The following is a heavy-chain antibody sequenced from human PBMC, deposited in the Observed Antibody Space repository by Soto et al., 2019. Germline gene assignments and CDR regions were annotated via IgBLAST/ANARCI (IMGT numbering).Heavy chain of an antibody. CDR3: ARVQTRYCSSTSRYTTSLGYFDY. J-gene: IGHJ4*02. V-gene: IGHV1-3*01. D-gene: IGHD2-2*02. CDR1: GYTFTSYA. CDR2: INAGNGNT. Sequence: QVQLVQSGAEVKKPGASVKVSCKASGYTFTSYAMHWVRQAPGQRLEWMGWINAGNGNTKYSQKFQGRVTITRDTSASTAYMELSSLRSEDTAVYYCARVQTRYCSSTSRYTTSLGYFDYWGQGTLVTVSS.